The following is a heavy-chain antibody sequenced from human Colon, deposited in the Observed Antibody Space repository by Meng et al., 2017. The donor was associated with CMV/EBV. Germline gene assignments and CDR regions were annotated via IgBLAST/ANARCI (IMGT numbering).Heavy chain of an antibody. CDR3: ARRWTTGTVDY. Sequence: SCAASGFTFSSYAMMWVRQAPGKGPEWVSSISGSDNYKYYTDSVKGRFTISRDNAKNSLYLQMNNLRADDTAVYYCARRWTTGTVDYWGQGTLVTVS. J-gene: IGHJ4*02. CDR2: ISGSDNYK. CDR1: GFTFSSYA. D-gene: IGHD1-1*01. V-gene: IGHV3-21*01.